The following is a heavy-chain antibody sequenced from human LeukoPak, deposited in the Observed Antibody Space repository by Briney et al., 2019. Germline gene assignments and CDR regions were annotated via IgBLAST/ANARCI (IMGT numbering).Heavy chain of an antibody. CDR3: ARHRYCTNGVCYLVPRAFDP. D-gene: IGHD2-8*01. CDR1: AGSVRNSDSC. V-gene: IGHV4-39*01. Sequence: PSETLSPTCTLSAGSVRNSDSCWGWIRQPPGKGPGWIGRICYSGSTYYTSSLKPLVATSVDTSNNHFSLKLSSVTAADTAVYYCARHRYCTNGVCYLVPRAFDPWGQGTLVTVSS. CDR2: ICYSGST. J-gene: IGHJ5*02.